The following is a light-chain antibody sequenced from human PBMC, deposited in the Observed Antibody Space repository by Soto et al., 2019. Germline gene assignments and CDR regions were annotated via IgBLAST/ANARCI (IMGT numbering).Light chain of an antibody. CDR1: QSIITS. CDR3: QKSDSTPWK. J-gene: IGKJ1*01. Sequence: DNQMTPSPSTLSASVLYTVIITFRASQSIITSLALYQQTPGKAPKLLVYSASSLQSGFPSRFSGSGSGTNITLTISDLQPEDFTTYYCQKSDSTPWKFGQGTKVDIK. CDR2: SAS. V-gene: IGKV1-39*01.